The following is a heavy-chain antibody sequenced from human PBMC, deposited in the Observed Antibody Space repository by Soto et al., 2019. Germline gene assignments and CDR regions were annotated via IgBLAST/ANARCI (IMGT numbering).Heavy chain of an antibody. Sequence: QVQLQESGPGLVKPSDTLSLTCAVSGYSISSSNWWGWIQQPPGKGLEWIGYIYYSGSTYYNPSLKSRLTMSVDTSKNQFSLKLTSVTAVDTAVYYCARNLGTVTPSNWFDPWGQGTLVTVSS. CDR2: IYYSGST. CDR1: GYSISSSNW. CDR3: ARNLGTVTPSNWFDP. D-gene: IGHD4-4*01. V-gene: IGHV4-28*01. J-gene: IGHJ5*02.